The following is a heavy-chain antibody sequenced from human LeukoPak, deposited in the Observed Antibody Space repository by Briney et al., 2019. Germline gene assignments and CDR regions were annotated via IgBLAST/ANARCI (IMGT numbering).Heavy chain of an antibody. V-gene: IGHV4-59*11. CDR3: TRVTGYWAHFDY. CDR1: GGSISSHY. J-gene: IGHJ4*02. Sequence: SETLSLTCTVSGGSISSHYWSWIRQPPGKGLEWIGYIYYSGSTNYNPSLKSRVTISVDTSKNQFSLKLSSVTAADTAVYYCTRVTGYWAHFDYWGQGTLVTVSS. CDR2: IYYSGST. D-gene: IGHD3-22*01.